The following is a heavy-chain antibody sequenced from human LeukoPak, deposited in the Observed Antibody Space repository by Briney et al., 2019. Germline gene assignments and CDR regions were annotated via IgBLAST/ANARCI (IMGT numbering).Heavy chain of an antibody. Sequence: GGSLRLSCAASGFTFNTYWMDWVRQAPGKGLEWVANINEDGSSQYYVDSGRGRFTISRDNAKNSVFLQMKSLRVEDTAVYFCARADHVTIIGEDYWGQGTLVTVSS. J-gene: IGHJ4*02. CDR3: ARADHVTIIGEDY. CDR2: INEDGSSQ. V-gene: IGHV3-7*01. D-gene: IGHD3-22*01. CDR1: GFTFNTYW.